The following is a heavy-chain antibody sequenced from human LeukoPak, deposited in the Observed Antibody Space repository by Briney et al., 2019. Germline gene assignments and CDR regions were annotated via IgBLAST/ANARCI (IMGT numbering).Heavy chain of an antibody. CDR3: ARDRLHYDSLTGYPAD. CDR2: IYSGGST. J-gene: IGHJ4*02. D-gene: IGHD3-9*01. Sequence: GGSLRLSCEDSGFXVSSNYMRWVRQAPGKGLEWISVIYSGGSTHYADSVKGRFTISRDNSKNTLYLQMNSLRAEDTAVYYCARDRLHYDSLTGYPADWGQGTLVTVSS. V-gene: IGHV3-66*01. CDR1: GFXVSSNY.